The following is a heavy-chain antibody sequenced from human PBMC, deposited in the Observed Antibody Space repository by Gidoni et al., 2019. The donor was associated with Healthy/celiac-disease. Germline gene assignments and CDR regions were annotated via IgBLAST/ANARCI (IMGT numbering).Heavy chain of an antibody. CDR3: AKVAEYYGSGSYFFGY. CDR2: LSGSGGST. CDR1: GFTFSSYA. Sequence: EVQLLESGGGLVQPGGSLRLSCEASGFTFSSYAMSWVRQAPGKGLEWVSGLSGSGGSTYYAGSVKGRFTISRDNSKNTLFLRMNSLRAEDTAVYYCAKVAEYYGSGSYFFGYWGQGTLVTVSS. D-gene: IGHD3-10*01. J-gene: IGHJ4*01. V-gene: IGHV3-23*01.